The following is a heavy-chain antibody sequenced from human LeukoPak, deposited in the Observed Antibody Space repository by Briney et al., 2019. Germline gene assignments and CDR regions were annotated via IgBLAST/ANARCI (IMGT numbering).Heavy chain of an antibody. CDR2: ISVYNGNT. Sequence: ASVKVSCKASGYIFTSYGISWVRQAPGQGLEWMGWISVYNGNTNYAQKLQGRVTMTTDTSTSTAYMELRSLRSDDTAVYYCASPYCGGGTCYAHDAFDIWGQGTMVTVSS. D-gene: IGHD2-15*01. CDR3: ASPYCGGGTCYAHDAFDI. V-gene: IGHV1-18*01. J-gene: IGHJ3*02. CDR1: GYIFTSYG.